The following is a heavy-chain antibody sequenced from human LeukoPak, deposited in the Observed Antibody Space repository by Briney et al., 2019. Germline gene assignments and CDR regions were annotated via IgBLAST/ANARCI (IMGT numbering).Heavy chain of an antibody. V-gene: IGHV3-21*01. CDR2: ISSSSSYI. CDR3: ASSKELLRSNRSDP. Sequence: NPGGSLRLSCAASGFTFSSYSMNWVRQAPGKGLEWVSSISSSSSYIYYADSVKGRFTISRDNAKNSLYLQMNSLRAEDTAVYYCASSKELLRSNRSDPWGQGTLVTVSS. D-gene: IGHD1-26*01. CDR1: GFTFSSYS. J-gene: IGHJ5*02.